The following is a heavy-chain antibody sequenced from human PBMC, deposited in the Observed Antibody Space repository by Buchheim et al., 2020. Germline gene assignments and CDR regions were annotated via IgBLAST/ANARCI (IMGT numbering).Heavy chain of an antibody. J-gene: IGHJ6*02. Sequence: QVQLVESGGGVVQPGWSLRLSCAASGFTFSSYAMHWVRQAPGKGLEWVAVISYDGSNKYYADSVKGRFTISRDNSKNTLYLQMNSLRAEDTAVYYWARDSGTTLLYYYYYGMDVWGQGTT. CDR2: ISYDGSNK. D-gene: IGHD1-7*01. V-gene: IGHV3-30*04. CDR1: GFTFSSYA. CDR3: ARDSGTTLLYYYYYGMDV.